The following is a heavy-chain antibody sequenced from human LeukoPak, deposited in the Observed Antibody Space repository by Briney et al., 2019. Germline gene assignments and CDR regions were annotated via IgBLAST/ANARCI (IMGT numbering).Heavy chain of an antibody. V-gene: IGHV3-53*01. CDR2: IYSGGST. D-gene: IGHD2-15*01. J-gene: IGHJ6*02. Sequence: GGSLRLSCGASGLTVSSNYMSWVRQAPGKGLEWVSVIYSGGSTYYADSVKGRFTISRDNSKNTLYLQMNSLRAEDTAVYYCARSPYCSGGSCFHYYYYYGMDVWGQGTTVTVSS. CDR3: ARSPYCSGGSCFHYYYYYGMDV. CDR1: GLTVSSNY.